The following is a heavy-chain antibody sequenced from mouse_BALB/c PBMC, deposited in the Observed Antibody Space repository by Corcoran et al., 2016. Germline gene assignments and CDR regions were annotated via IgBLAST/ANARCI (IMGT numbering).Heavy chain of an antibody. CDR1: RYTFTTAG. D-gene: IGHD2-4*01. Sequence: QIQLVQSGPELKKPGETVRISCKASRYTFTTAGMQWVQKMPGKGLKWIGWINTHSGVPKYAEDFKGRFAFSLETSASTAYLQISNLKNEDTATYFCARQRVYDYDGFTYWGQGTLVTVSA. CDR2: INTHSGVP. CDR3: ARQRVYDYDGFTY. J-gene: IGHJ3*01. V-gene: IGHV9-4*02.